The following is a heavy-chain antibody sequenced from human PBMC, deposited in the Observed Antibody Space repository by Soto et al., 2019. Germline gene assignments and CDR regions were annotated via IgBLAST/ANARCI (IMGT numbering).Heavy chain of an antibody. Sequence: EVQLVETGGGLIQPGGSLRLSCAASGFTVSSNYMSWVRQAPGKGLEWVSVIYSGGSTYYADSVKGRFTISRDNSKNTLYLQMNSLRAEDTAVYYCARDLWRAAPAHEYYYGMDVWGQGTTVTVSS. D-gene: IGHD6-13*01. CDR3: ARDLWRAAPAHEYYYGMDV. CDR2: IYSGGST. J-gene: IGHJ6*02. CDR1: GFTVSSNY. V-gene: IGHV3-53*02.